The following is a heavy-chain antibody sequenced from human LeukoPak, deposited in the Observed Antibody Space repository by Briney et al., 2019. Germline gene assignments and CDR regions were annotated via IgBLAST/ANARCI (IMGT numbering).Heavy chain of an antibody. CDR3: ARTRWYYYGSGIFDY. D-gene: IGHD3-10*01. CDR1: GGSISSGSYY. V-gene: IGHV4-61*02. J-gene: IGHJ4*02. Sequence: SETLSLTCTVSGGSISSGSYYWSWIRQPAGKGLEWIGRIYTSGSTNYNPSLKSRVTISVDTSKNQFSLKLSSVTAADTAVYYCARTRWYYYGSGIFDYWGQGTLVTVSS. CDR2: IYTSGST.